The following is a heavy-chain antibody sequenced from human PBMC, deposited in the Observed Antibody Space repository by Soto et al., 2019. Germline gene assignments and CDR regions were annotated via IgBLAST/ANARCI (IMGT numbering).Heavy chain of an antibody. CDR3: ARVGIAVAGSISAFDY. D-gene: IGHD6-19*01. Sequence: SETLSLTCTVSGGSISSGGYYWSWIRQHPGKGLEWIGYIYYSGSTYYNPSLKSRVTISVDTSKNQFSLKLSSVTAADTAVYYCARVGIAVAGSISAFDYWGQGTLVTVSS. CDR2: IYYSGST. V-gene: IGHV4-31*03. CDR1: GGSISSGGYY. J-gene: IGHJ4*02.